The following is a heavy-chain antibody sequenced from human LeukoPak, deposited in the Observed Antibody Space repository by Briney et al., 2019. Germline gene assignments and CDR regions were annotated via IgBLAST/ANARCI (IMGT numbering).Heavy chain of an antibody. D-gene: IGHD3-22*01. CDR2: ISSSGST. CDR3: ARGPYSYDSSGAFDI. J-gene: IGHJ3*02. CDR1: GGSISSHY. V-gene: IGHV4-4*07. Sequence: SETLSLTCTVSGGSISSHYWSWIRQPAGKGLEWIGRISSSGSTNYNPSLKSRVTISVDTSKNQFSLKLSSVTAADTAVYFCARGPYSYDSSGAFDIWGQGTMVTVSS.